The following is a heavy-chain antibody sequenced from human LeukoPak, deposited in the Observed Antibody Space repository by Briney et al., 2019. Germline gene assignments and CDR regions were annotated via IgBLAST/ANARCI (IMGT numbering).Heavy chain of an antibody. CDR1: GGSFSGYY. V-gene: IGHV4-34*01. J-gene: IGHJ4*02. D-gene: IGHD5-18*01. CDR3: ARGKARGYSYGYVGLDY. Sequence: SETLSLTCAVYGGSFSGYYWSWIRRPPGKGLEWIGEINHSGSTNYNPSLKSRVTISVDTSKNQFSLKLSSVTAADTAVYYCARGKARGYSYGYVGLDYWGQGTLVTVSS. CDR2: INHSGST.